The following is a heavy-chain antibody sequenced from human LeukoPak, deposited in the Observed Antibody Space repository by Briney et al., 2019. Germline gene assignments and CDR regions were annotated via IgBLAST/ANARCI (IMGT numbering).Heavy chain of an antibody. J-gene: IGHJ4*02. CDR2: ISHSGST. D-gene: IGHD1-26*01. CDR3: ARGLGVVGALNY. V-gene: IGHV4-34*01. Sequence: ETLSLACAVYGGSFSGYYWSWIRQPPGKGLEWIGEISHSGSTNYNPSLKSRVTISVDTSKNQFSLKLSSVTAADTAVYYCARGLGVVGALNYWGQGTLVTVSS. CDR1: GGSFSGYY.